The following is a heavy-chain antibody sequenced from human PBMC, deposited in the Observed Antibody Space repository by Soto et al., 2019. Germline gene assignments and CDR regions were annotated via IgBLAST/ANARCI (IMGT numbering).Heavy chain of an antibody. D-gene: IGHD3-22*01. J-gene: IGHJ4*02. Sequence: SETLSLTCTVSGGSVSSGSYYWSWIRQPPGKGLEWIGYIYYSGSTNYNPSLKSRVTISVDTSKNQFSLKLSSVTAADTAVYYCARAGYYDSSGYPLFDYWGQGTQVTSPQ. CDR1: GGSVSSGSYY. V-gene: IGHV4-61*01. CDR3: ARAGYYDSSGYPLFDY. CDR2: IYYSGST.